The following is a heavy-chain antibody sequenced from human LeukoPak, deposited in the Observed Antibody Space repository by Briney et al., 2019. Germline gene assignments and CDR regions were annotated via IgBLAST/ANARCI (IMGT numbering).Heavy chain of an antibody. D-gene: IGHD3-3*01. CDR1: GFTFSSYS. CDR3: ARDHSGPAGEWFGYFDY. J-gene: IGHJ4*02. Sequence: PGGSLRLSCAASGFTFSSYSVNWVRQAPGKGLEWVSSISSSRSYIYYADSVKGRFTISRDNAKNSLYLQMNSLRAEDTAVYYCARDHSGPAGEWFGYFDYWGQGTLVTVSS. CDR2: ISSSRSYI. V-gene: IGHV3-21*01.